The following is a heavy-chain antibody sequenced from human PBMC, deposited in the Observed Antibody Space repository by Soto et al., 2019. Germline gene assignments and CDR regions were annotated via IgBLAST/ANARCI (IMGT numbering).Heavy chain of an antibody. V-gene: IGHV3-30*18. CDR3: AKAPLRDGYNYDGYFDY. J-gene: IGHJ4*02. Sequence: QVQLVESGGGVVQPGRSLRLSCAASGFTFSSYGMHWVRQAPGTGLEWVAVISYDGSNKYYADSVKGRFTISRDNSKNTLYLQMNSLRAEDTAVYYCAKAPLRDGYNYDGYFDYWGQGTLVTVSS. CDR1: GFTFSSYG. CDR2: ISYDGSNK. D-gene: IGHD5-12*01.